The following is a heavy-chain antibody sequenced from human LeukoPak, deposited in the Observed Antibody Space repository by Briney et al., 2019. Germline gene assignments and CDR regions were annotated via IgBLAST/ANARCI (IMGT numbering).Heavy chain of an antibody. J-gene: IGHJ4*02. D-gene: IGHD6-19*01. Sequence: GGSLRLSCAASGFTFSSYGMHWVRQAPGKGLEGVAFIRYDGSNKYYADSVKGRFTISRDNSKNTLYLQMNSLRAEDTAVYYCAKLTAVAAPFDYWGQGTLVTVSS. CDR3: AKLTAVAAPFDY. CDR1: GFTFSSYG. CDR2: IRYDGSNK. V-gene: IGHV3-30*02.